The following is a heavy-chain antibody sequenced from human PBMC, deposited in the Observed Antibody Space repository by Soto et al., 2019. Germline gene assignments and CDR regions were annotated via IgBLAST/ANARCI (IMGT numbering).Heavy chain of an antibody. V-gene: IGHV1-2*02. CDR1: GYTFTGYF. CDR2: INPNSGDT. Sequence: ASVKVSCKSSGYTFTGYFMHWVRQAPGQGLEWMGWINPNSGDTKYTQKFQGRVTMTRDMSISTAYMELRRLTSDDTAVYYCARVRTYYDSSGSLDYWGQGTRVTVSS. D-gene: IGHD3-22*01. CDR3: ARVRTYYDSSGSLDY. J-gene: IGHJ4*02.